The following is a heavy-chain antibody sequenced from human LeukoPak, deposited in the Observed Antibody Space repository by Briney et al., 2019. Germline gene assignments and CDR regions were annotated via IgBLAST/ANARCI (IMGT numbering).Heavy chain of an antibody. CDR3: ARDFMYSSSCTGC. Sequence: GGSLRLSCAASGFTFSNYWMHWVRHGPGKGLVWVSRINGDGSSTSYADSVKGRFTISRDNAKNTVYLQMNSLRAEDTAMYYCARDFMYSSSCTGCWGQGTLVTVSS. V-gene: IGHV3-74*01. CDR1: GFTFSNYW. J-gene: IGHJ4*02. CDR2: INGDGSST. D-gene: IGHD6-13*01.